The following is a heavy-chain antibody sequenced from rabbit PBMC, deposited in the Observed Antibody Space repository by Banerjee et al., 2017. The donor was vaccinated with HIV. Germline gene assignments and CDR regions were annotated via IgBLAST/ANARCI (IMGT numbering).Heavy chain of an antibody. CDR3: AGQEWDYFGL. J-gene: IGHJ4*01. Sequence: QLKESGGGLVQPGGSLKLSCKTSGFDFNSYYMNWLRQAPGKGLEWIGYIDPVFGKTYYANWVNGRFTISSHNAQNTLYLQLNSLTAADTATYFCAGQEWDYFGLWGPGTLVTVS. CDR2: IDPVFGKT. CDR1: GFDFNSYY. D-gene: IGHD1-1*01. V-gene: IGHV1S7*01.